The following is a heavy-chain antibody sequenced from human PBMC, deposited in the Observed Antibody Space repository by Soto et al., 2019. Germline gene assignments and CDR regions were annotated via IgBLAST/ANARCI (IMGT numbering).Heavy chain of an antibody. CDR3: ARGIAVAGSPGWYFDL. V-gene: IGHV1-69*05. J-gene: IGHJ2*01. CDR1: GGTFSSYA. D-gene: IGHD6-19*01. CDR2: IIPIFGTA. Sequence: QVQLVQSGAEVKKPGSSVKVSCKASGGTFSSYAISWVRQAPGQGLEWMGGIIPIFGTANYAQKFQGRVTITXXEXTXXAYMELSSLRSEDTAVYYCARGIAVAGSPGWYFDLWGRGTLVTVSS.